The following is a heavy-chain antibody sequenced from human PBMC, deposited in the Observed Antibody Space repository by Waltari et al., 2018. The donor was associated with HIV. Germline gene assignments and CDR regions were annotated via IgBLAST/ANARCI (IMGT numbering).Heavy chain of an antibody. J-gene: IGHJ4*02. D-gene: IGHD2-8*01. Sequence: QLQLQESGPGLVKPSETLSLTCTVSGGSISRSSYSWGWIRQPPGKGLEWIGSIYYSGSTYYNPSLKSRVTISVDTSKNQFSLKLSSVAAADTAVYYCARADIVLMVYAPHFDYWGQGTLVTVSS. V-gene: IGHV4-39*01. CDR1: GGSISRSSYS. CDR3: ARADIVLMVYAPHFDY. CDR2: IYYSGST.